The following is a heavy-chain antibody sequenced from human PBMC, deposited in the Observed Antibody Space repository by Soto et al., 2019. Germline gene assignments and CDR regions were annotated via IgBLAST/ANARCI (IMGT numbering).Heavy chain of an antibody. Sequence: GGSLRLSCAASGFTFSSYGMHWVRQAPGKGLEWVAVIWYDGSNKYYADSVKGRFTISRDNSKNTLYLQMNSLRAEDTAVYYCARGWFGELLTYYMDVWGKGTTVTVSS. CDR3: ARGWFGELLTYYMDV. V-gene: IGHV3-33*01. D-gene: IGHD3-10*01. CDR2: IWYDGSNK. J-gene: IGHJ6*03. CDR1: GFTFSSYG.